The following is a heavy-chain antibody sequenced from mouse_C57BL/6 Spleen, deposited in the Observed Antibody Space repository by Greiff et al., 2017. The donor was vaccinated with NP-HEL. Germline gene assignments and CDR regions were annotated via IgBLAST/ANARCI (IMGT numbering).Heavy chain of an antibody. Sequence: EVHLVESGGGLVKPGGSLKLSCAASGFTFSSYAMSWVRQTPEKRLEWVATISDGGSYTYYPDNVKGRFTISRDNAKNNLYLQMSHLKSEDTAMYYCARDRAIGDAMDYWGQGTSVTVSS. J-gene: IGHJ4*01. D-gene: IGHD2-14*01. V-gene: IGHV5-4*01. CDR3: ARDRAIGDAMDY. CDR1: GFTFSSYA. CDR2: ISDGGSYT.